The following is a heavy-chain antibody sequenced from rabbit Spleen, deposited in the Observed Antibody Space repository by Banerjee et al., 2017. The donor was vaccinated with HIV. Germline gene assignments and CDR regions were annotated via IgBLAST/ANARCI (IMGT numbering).Heavy chain of an antibody. CDR1: GFSFSSSYW. D-gene: IGHD8-1*01. CDR3: ARVGDAGGGFFSIFNL. J-gene: IGHJ4*01. Sequence: QEQLVEYGGDLVQPEGSLTLTCTASGFSFSSSYWICWVRQAPGKGLEWIACINTGSSGSTYYASWAKGQFTITRSTSLNTVTLQLTSLTAADTATYFCARVGDAGGGFFSIFNLWGPGTLVTVS. CDR2: INTGSSGST. V-gene: IGHV1S45*01.